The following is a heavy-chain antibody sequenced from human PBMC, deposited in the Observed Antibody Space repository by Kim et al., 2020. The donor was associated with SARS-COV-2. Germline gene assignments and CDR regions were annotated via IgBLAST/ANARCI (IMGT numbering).Heavy chain of an antibody. D-gene: IGHD4-17*01. J-gene: IGHJ4*02. CDR3: ARGAINPVYGGNPIDY. Sequence: SVKVSCKASGGTFSSYAISWVRQAPGQGLEWMGGIIPIFGTANYAQKFQGRVTITADESTSTAYMELSSLRSEDTAVYYCARGAINPVYGGNPIDYWGQGTLVTVSS. CDR1: GGTFSSYA. CDR2: IIPIFGTA. V-gene: IGHV1-69*13.